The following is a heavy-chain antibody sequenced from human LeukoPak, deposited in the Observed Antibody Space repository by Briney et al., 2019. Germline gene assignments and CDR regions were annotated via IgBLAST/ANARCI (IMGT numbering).Heavy chain of an antibody. CDR2: INPSGGST. J-gene: IGHJ4*02. CDR1: GYTFTSYY. V-gene: IGHV1-46*01. CDR3: AYQSTVTSSFDY. D-gene: IGHD4-17*01. Sequence: ASVKVSCKASGYTFTSYYMHWVRQAPGQGLEWMGIINPSGGSTSYAQKFQGRVTMTRDTSTSTVYMELSSLRSEDTTVYYCAYQSTVTSSFDYWGQGTLVTVSS.